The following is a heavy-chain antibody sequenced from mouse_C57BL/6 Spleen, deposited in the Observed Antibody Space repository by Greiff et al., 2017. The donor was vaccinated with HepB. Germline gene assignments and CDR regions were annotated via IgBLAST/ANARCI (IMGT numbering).Heavy chain of an antibody. V-gene: IGHV10-3*01. J-gene: IGHJ4*01. Sequence: EVQGVESGGGLVQPKGSLKLSCAASGFTFNTYAMHWVRQAPGKGLEWVARIRSKSSNYATYYADSVKDRSTISRDDSQSMLYLQMNNLKTEDTAMYYCVREGLYYDYYAMDYWGQGTSVTVSS. CDR1: GFTFNTYA. CDR2: IRSKSSNYAT. D-gene: IGHD2-1*01. CDR3: VREGLYYDYYAMDY.